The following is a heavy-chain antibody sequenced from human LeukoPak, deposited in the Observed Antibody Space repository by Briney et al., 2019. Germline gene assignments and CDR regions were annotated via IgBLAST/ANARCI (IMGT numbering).Heavy chain of an antibody. CDR2: GFYSGSA. J-gene: IGHJ4*02. CDR3: ARLRGAMTPVTSDFDY. CDR1: GGSISGSSYY. V-gene: IGHV4-39*01. Sequence: SSETLSLTCTVSGGSISGSSYYWAWVRQPPGKGLEWVGSGFYSGSAYSNPSLKSRVTISVDTSRNQFSHNLSSVTAADTAVYYCARLRGAMTPVTSDFDYWGQGTLVTVSS. D-gene: IGHD4-17*01.